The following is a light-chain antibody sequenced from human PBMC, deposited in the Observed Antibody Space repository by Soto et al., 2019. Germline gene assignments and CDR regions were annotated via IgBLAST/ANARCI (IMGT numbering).Light chain of an antibody. CDR3: SSYTSTSTLG. CDR1: SSDVGYYNY. V-gene: IGLV2-14*03. J-gene: IGLJ1*01. CDR2: DVR. Sequence: QSALTQPASVSGSPGQSITISCTGTSSDVGYYNYVSWYQQHPGKVPKLMIYDVRYRPSGVSDRFSGSKSGNTASLTLSGLQAEDEADYYCSSYTSTSTLGFGTGTKVTVL.